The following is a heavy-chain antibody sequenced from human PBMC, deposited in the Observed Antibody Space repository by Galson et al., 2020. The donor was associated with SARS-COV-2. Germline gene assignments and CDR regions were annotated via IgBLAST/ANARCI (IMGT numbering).Heavy chain of an antibody. CDR2: ISFGGSNK. J-gene: IGHJ6*03. D-gene: IGHD3-22*01. Sequence: GGSLRLSCVGSGFTFSNYGIHWVRQAPGKGPEWVAVISFGGSNKYYADSVKGRFTISRDKSKNTIFLQMNSLRGDDTAVYYCAKGSHHGGAYYSDSSANAYYMDVWGKGTTVTISS. CDR3: AKGSHHGGAYYSDSSANAYYMDV. CDR1: GFTFSNYG. V-gene: IGHV3-30*18.